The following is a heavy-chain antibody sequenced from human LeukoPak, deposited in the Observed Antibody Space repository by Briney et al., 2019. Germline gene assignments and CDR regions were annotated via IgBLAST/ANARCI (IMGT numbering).Heavy chain of an antibody. J-gene: IGHJ3*02. D-gene: IGHD3-22*01. CDR3: ARGRTMIVVVIPGAFDI. Sequence: SVKVSCKASGGTFSSYAISWVRQAPGQGLEWMGGIIPIFGTANYAQKFQGRVTITADESTSTAYMELSSLRSEDTAVYYCARGRTMIVVVIPGAFDIWGQGTMVTVSS. V-gene: IGHV1-69*13. CDR2: IIPIFGTA. CDR1: GGTFSSYA.